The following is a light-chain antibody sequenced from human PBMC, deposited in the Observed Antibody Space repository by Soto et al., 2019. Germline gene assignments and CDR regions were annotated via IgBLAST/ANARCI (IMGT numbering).Light chain of an antibody. J-gene: IGLJ2*01. CDR2: EVS. Sequence: QSALTQPPSASGSPGQSVTISCTGTSSDVGGYNYVSWYQQHPGKAPKLMIYEVSKRPSGVPDRFSGSMSGNTASLTVSGLQAEDEADYYCSSYAGSNILVVFGGGTKLTVL. CDR3: SSYAGSNILVV. V-gene: IGLV2-8*01. CDR1: SSDVGGYNY.